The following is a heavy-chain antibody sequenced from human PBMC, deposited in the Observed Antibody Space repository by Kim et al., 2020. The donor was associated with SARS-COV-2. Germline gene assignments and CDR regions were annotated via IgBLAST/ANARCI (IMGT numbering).Heavy chain of an antibody. J-gene: IGHJ6*02. CDR2: ISYDGSNK. D-gene: IGHD3-10*01. V-gene: IGHV3-30*18. CDR1: GFTFSTYG. Sequence: GGSLRLSCAASGFTFSTYGMHWVRQAPGKGLEWVALISYDGSNKYYADSVKGRFTISRDNSMNTLYLQMNSLRPEDTAVYYCAKALLRGVNFYYYGMDVWGQGTTVTVSS. CDR3: AKALLRGVNFYYYGMDV.